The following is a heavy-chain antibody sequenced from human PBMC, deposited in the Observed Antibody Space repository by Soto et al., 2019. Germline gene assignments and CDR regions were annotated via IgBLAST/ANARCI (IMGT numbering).Heavy chain of an antibody. Sequence: RLSCAASGFTFSGSAVHWVRQASGKGLEWVGRIRGKATSYATAYATSLKGRVTISRDDPENTAYLQMNSLKTEDTAVYYCTTDLYCGGGSCSEAGDALDIWGQGTMVTVSS. CDR2: IRGKATSYAT. V-gene: IGHV3-73*01. CDR3: TTDLYCGGGSCSEAGDALDI. D-gene: IGHD2-15*01. J-gene: IGHJ3*02. CDR1: GFTFSGSA.